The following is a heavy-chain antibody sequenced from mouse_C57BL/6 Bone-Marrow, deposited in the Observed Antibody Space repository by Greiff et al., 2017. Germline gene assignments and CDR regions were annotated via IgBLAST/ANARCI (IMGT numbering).Heavy chain of an antibody. CDR2: IHPSDSDT. V-gene: IGHV1-74*01. J-gene: IGHJ2*01. Sequence: VQLQQPGAELVKPGASVKVSCKASGYTFTSYWMHWVKQRPGQGLEWIGRIHPSDSDTNSNQKFKGKATLTVDKSSSTAYMQLSSLTSEDSAVYYCAIQDYYGSSPYYFGYWGQGTTLTVSS. CDR1: GYTFTSYW. CDR3: AIQDYYGSSPYYFGY. D-gene: IGHD1-1*01.